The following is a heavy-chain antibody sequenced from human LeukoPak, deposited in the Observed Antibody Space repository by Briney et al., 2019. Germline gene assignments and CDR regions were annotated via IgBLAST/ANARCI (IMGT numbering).Heavy chain of an antibody. CDR3: ARVNDISYYMDV. Sequence: PGGSLRLSCAASGFTVSSNYMSWVRQAPGKGLEWVSVIYSGGSTYYADSVKGRFTISRDNSKNTLYLQMNSLRAEDTAVYYCARVNDISYYMDVWGKGTTVTISS. CDR1: GFTVSSNY. D-gene: IGHD3-9*01. V-gene: IGHV3-66*01. CDR2: IYSGGST. J-gene: IGHJ6*03.